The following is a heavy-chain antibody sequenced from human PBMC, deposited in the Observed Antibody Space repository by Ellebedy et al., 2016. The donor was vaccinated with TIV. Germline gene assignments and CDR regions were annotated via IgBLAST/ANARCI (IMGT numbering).Heavy chain of an antibody. V-gene: IGHV3-9*01. CDR2: ISWNSATI. CDR3: ARDKGFGELSWWFDA. Sequence: GGSLRLSXAASGFIFDDNAMHWVRQGPGQGLEWVSGISWNSATIRYADSVRGRFTISRDNAKNSLYLHMHSLTAEDTAFYYCARDKGFGELSWWFDAWGQGTLVTVSS. D-gene: IGHD3-10*01. CDR1: GFIFDDNA. J-gene: IGHJ5*02.